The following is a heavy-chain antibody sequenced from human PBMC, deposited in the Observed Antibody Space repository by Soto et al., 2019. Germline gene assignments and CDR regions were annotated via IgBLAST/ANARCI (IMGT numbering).Heavy chain of an antibody. V-gene: IGHV4-34*01. CDR2: INHSGTT. CDR3: ARARFDSWSHIYYGLDV. J-gene: IGHJ6*02. CDR1: GGYCIDYG. Sequence: WVTLGVSCSVDGGYCIDYGGSWIRQKQGKGLEWIGEINHSGTTDYNPALKSRVTMSVDTSKNQFSLRVTSVTAADTAVYYCARARFDSWSHIYYGLDVLGQGTTVIVSS. D-gene: IGHD3-3*01.